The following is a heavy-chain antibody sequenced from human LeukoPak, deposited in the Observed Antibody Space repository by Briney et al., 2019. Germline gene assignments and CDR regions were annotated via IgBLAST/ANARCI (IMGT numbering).Heavy chain of an antibody. V-gene: IGHV4-38-2*02. CDR1: GYSISSGYY. CDR3: ARVVPGPSDIGWFDP. CDR2: IYHSGST. J-gene: IGHJ5*02. Sequence: SETLSLTCTVSGYSISSGYYWGWIRQPPGKGLEWIGSIYHSGSTFHIPSLKSRVTISVDTSKNQFSLKLSSVTAADTAVYYCARVVPGPSDIGWFDPWGQGTLVTVSS. D-gene: IGHD2-15*01.